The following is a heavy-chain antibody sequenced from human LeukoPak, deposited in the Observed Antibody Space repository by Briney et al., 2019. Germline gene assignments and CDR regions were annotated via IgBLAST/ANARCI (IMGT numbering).Heavy chain of an antibody. CDR3: ARVWRSSGNYYSDY. J-gene: IGHJ4*02. CDR2: IGIAGDT. V-gene: IGHV3-13*01. CDR1: GFTFSNYD. Sequence: GGSLRLSCAASGFTFSNYDMHWVRQAPGKGLEWVSGIGIAGDTYYPGSVKGRFTISRENAKNSLYLQMNSLRAEDTAVYYCARVWRSSGNYYSDYWGQGTLVTVSS. D-gene: IGHD3-10*01.